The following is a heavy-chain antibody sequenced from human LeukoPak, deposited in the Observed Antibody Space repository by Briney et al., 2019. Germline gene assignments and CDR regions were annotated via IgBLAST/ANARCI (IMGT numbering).Heavy chain of an antibody. J-gene: IGHJ3*02. V-gene: IGHV3-21*01. Sequence: GGSLRLSCAASGLTFSSYSMNWVRQAPGKGLEWVSSISSRSSSMYYADSVKGRFTISRDNAKNSLYLQMNSLRAEDTAVYHCAREITGEAFDIWGQGTMVTVSS. D-gene: IGHD7-27*01. CDR3: AREITGEAFDI. CDR2: ISSRSSSM. CDR1: GLTFSSYS.